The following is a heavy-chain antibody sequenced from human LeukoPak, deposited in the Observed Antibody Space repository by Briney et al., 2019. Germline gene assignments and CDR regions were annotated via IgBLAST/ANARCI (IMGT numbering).Heavy chain of an antibody. D-gene: IGHD3-3*01. CDR1: GFTFSSYW. V-gene: IGHV3-7*01. J-gene: IGHJ5*02. CDR3: ARRYYDFSHQFGQQVNYWFDP. Sequence: GGSLRLSCAASGFTFSSYWMSWVRQAPGKGLEWVANIKQDGSEKYYVDSVKGRFTISRDNAKNSLYLQMNSLRAEDTAVYYCARRYYDFSHQFGQQVNYWFDPWGQGTLVTVSS. CDR2: IKQDGSEK.